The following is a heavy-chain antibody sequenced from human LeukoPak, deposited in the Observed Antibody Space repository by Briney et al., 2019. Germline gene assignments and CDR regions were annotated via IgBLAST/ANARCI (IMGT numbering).Heavy chain of an antibody. D-gene: IGHD2-15*01. Sequence: SEALSLTCTVSGGSISSSSYYWGWIRQPPGKGLEWIGEINHSGSTNYNPSLKSRVTISVDTSKNQFSLKLSSVTAADTAVYYCATKGSALGYWGQGTLVTVSS. V-gene: IGHV4-39*07. CDR3: ATKGSALGY. CDR2: INHSGST. J-gene: IGHJ4*02. CDR1: GGSISSSSYY.